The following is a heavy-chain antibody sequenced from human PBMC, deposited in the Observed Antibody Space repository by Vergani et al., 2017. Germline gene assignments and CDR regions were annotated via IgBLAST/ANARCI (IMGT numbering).Heavy chain of an antibody. CDR3: TRHVPCGDGACLYVDH. Sequence: EVMLVQSGAEVKKPGESLKISCKYSESSFISNEIAWVRQMSGKGLQWMGNINPIDSKIAYSPSFQGQAIMSLDKSITTAYLQWRSLKASDTAIYYCTRHVPCGDGACLYVDHWGQGTQVTVSS. V-gene: IGHV5-51*01. D-gene: IGHD2-21*01. CDR1: ESSFISNE. J-gene: IGHJ4*02. CDR2: INPIDSKI.